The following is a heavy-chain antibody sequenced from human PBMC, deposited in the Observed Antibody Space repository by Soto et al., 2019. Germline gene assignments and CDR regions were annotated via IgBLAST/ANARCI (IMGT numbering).Heavy chain of an antibody. CDR1: GYCFTRYW. V-gene: IGHV5-51*01. CDR2: IYPGDSDT. J-gene: IGHJ4*02. Sequence: AEPLQVSCKGSGYCFTRYWIGWVRQLPGKGLEWMGIIYPGDSDTRYSPSFQGQVTISADKSISTAYLQWSSLKASDTAMYYGARLPGGRSWLGDAWGQGTLGTASP. CDR3: ARLPGGRSWLGDA. D-gene: IGHD3-16*01.